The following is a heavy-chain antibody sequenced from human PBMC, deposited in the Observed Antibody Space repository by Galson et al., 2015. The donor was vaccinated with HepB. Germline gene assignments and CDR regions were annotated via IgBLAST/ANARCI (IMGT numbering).Heavy chain of an antibody. CDR1: GFTFSSYA. J-gene: IGHJ4*02. Sequence: SLRLSCAASGFTFSSYAMSWVRQAPGKGLEWVSAISGSGGSTYYADSVKGRFTISRDNSKNTLYLQMNSLRAEDTAVYYCAKDHYVMSWQQQDFDYWCQGTLVTVSS. CDR3: AKDHYVMSWQQQDFDY. D-gene: IGHD6-13*01. CDR2: ISGSGGST. V-gene: IGHV3-23*01.